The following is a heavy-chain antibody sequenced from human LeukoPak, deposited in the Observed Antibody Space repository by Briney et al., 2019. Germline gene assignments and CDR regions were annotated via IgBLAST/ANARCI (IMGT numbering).Heavy chain of an antibody. Sequence: SETLSLTCAVSGGSISSGNWWSWVRQPPGKGLEWIGEIFRSGSTNYNPSLKSRVTISVDTSKNQFSLKLSSVTAADTAVYYCASGLRYYYDSSGYSAFDIWGQGTMVTVSS. V-gene: IGHV4-4*02. CDR3: ASGLRYYYDSSGYSAFDI. D-gene: IGHD3-22*01. CDR1: GGSISSGNW. J-gene: IGHJ3*02. CDR2: IFRSGST.